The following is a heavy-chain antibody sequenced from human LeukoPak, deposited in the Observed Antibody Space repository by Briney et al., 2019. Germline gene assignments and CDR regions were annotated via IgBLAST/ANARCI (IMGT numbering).Heavy chain of an antibody. CDR3: ARSSGSYYILYYFDY. D-gene: IGHD1-26*01. J-gene: IGHJ4*02. V-gene: IGHV3-7*03. CDR2: IKQDGSEK. Sequence: PGESLRLSCAASGFTFSSCWMTWVRQAPGKGLEWVANIKQDGSEKYYVDSVKGRFTISRDNAKNSLYLQMNSLRAEDTAVYYCARSSGSYYILYYFDYWGQGTLVTVSS. CDR1: GFTFSSCW.